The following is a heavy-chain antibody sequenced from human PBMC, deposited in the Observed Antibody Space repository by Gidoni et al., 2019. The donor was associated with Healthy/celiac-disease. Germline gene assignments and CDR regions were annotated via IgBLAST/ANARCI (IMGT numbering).Heavy chain of an antibody. D-gene: IGHD3-22*01. V-gene: IGHV3-73*01. CDR2: IRSKANSYAT. CDR3: TRHFEMKYYYDSSGYPPHGMDV. J-gene: IGHJ6*02. CDR1: GFTFSGSA. Sequence: HHGGSLKLSCAASGFTFSGSAMHWVRQASGKGLEWVGRIRSKANSYATAYAASVKGRCTISRDDSKNTAYLQMNSLKTEDTAVYYCTRHFEMKYYYDSSGYPPHGMDVWGQGTTVTVSS.